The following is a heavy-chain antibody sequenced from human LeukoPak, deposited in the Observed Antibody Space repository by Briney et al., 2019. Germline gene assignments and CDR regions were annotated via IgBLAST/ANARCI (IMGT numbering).Heavy chain of an antibody. Sequence: GGSLRLSCSASGFTFSSYAMHWVRQAPGKGLEYVSAISSNGGSTYYADSVKGRFTISRDNSKNTLYLQMSSLRAEDTAVYYCVKDPRVWFGKLARPYWFDPWGQGTLVTVSS. CDR2: ISSNGGST. V-gene: IGHV3-64D*06. D-gene: IGHD3-10*01. CDR1: GFTFSSYA. CDR3: VKDPRVWFGKLARPYWFDP. J-gene: IGHJ5*02.